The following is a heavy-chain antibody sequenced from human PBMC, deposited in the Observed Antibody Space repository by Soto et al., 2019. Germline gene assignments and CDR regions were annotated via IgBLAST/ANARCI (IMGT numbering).Heavy chain of an antibody. CDR3: ARXXXXXXXDWFDP. CDR1: XXXXXSYX. Sequence: QVQLVQSGAEVKKPGASVKVSXXXXXXXXXSYXMHXXXXXXGXRLEWMGWINAGNGNTKYSQKFQGRVTITRDTSASTAYMELSSLRSEDTAVYXXARXXXXXXXDWFDPWGQGTLVTVSS. V-gene: IGHV1-3*01. CDR2: INAGNGNT. J-gene: IGHJ5*02.